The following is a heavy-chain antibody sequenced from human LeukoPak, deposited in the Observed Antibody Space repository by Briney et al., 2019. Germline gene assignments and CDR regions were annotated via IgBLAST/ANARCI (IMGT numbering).Heavy chain of an antibody. D-gene: IGHD3-9*01. Sequence: SETLSLTCTVSGGSISSYYWSWIRQPAGKGLEWIGRIYTSGSTNYNPSLKSRVTMSVDTSKNQFSLKLSSVTAADTAVYYCARGPDYDILTGYFADYWGQGTLVTVSS. V-gene: IGHV4-4*07. J-gene: IGHJ4*02. CDR3: ARGPDYDILTGYFADY. CDR1: GGSISSYY. CDR2: IYTSGST.